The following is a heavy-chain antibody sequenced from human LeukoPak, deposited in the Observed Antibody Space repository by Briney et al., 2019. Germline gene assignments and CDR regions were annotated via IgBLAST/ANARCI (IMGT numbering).Heavy chain of an antibody. CDR3: ARSVDY. CDR2: IKQDGSEK. V-gene: IGHV3-7*01. J-gene: IGHJ4*02. CDR1: GFTFGDHA. Sequence: GRSLRLSCTASGFTFGDHAMSWVRQAPGKGLEWVANIKQDGSEKYYVDSVKGRFTISRDNAKNSLYLQMNSLRAEDTAVYYCARSVDYWGQGTLVTVSS.